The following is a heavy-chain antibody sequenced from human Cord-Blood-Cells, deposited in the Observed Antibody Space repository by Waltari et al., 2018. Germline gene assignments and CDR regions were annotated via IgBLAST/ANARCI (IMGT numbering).Heavy chain of an antibody. CDR2: SISIFGTA. J-gene: IGHJ4*02. Sequence: QVQLVQSGAEVKKPGSSVKVSCKDSGGTLRSYDISWVRQAPGQGLEWMGGSISIFGTATFAQKFQGRVTITADESTSTAYMELSSLRSEDTAVYYCARGLAYSFDYWGQGTLVTVSS. CDR3: ARGLAYSFDY. V-gene: IGHV1-69*01. CDR1: GGTLRSYD. D-gene: IGHD1-26*01.